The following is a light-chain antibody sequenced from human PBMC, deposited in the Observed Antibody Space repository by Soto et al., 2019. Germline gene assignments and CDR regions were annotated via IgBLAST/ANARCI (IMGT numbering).Light chain of an antibody. J-gene: IGLJ1*01. Sequence: QSVLTQPPSVSGTPGQRVTISCSGSTSNIGRNTVNWYQHLPGTAPKLLIYSNDQRPSGVPDRISGSKSGTSASLNVSGLQAEDEADYYCCSYADNNDYVFGTGTKVTVL. V-gene: IGLV1-44*01. CDR1: TSNIGRNT. CDR3: CSYADNNDYV. CDR2: SND.